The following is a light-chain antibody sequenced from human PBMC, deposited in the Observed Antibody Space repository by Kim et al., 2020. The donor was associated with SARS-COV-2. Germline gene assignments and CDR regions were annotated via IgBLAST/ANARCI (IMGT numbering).Light chain of an antibody. V-gene: IGLV3-19*01. CDR3: NSRDNSDNHVL. J-gene: IGLJ2*01. CDR2: GKN. CDR1: SLRSYY. Sequence: SSALTQDPVVSVALGQTVRITCQGDSLRSYYATWYQQKPGQAPLLVIYGKNNRPSGIPDRFSGSSSGSTASLTITGAQAEDEADYYCNSRDNSDNHVLFGGGTQLTVL.